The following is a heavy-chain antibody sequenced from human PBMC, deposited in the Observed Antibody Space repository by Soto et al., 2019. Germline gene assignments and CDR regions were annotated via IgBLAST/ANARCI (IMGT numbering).Heavy chain of an antibody. CDR3: AHAFGGTSWTNDAFDI. CDR1: GFSLSGDGVG. D-gene: IGHD3-3*02. CDR2: IYWDDDQ. J-gene: IGHJ3*02. V-gene: IGHV2-5*02. Sequence: HITLKESGPTLVKPTQSLTLTCTVSGFSLSGDGVGVGWIRQPPVKALEWLALIYWDDDQRYSPSLKTMLTTPKYTSKNQVVLTLPNLDPVDTATYYCAHAFGGTSWTNDAFDIWGQGTVVTVSS.